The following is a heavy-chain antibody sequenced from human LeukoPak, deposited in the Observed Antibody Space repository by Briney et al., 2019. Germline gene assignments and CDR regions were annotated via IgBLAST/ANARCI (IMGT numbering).Heavy chain of an antibody. CDR3: ARMRSPQTLDDAFDI. J-gene: IGHJ3*02. CDR2: INPNSGGT. D-gene: IGHD1-1*01. V-gene: IGHV1-2*02. Sequence: GASVKVSCTASGYTFTGYYMHWVRQAPGQGLEWMGWINPNSGGTNYAQKFQGRVIMTRDTSISTAYMELSSLRSDDTAVYYCARMRSPQTLDDAFDIWGQGTMVTVSS. CDR1: GYTFTGYY.